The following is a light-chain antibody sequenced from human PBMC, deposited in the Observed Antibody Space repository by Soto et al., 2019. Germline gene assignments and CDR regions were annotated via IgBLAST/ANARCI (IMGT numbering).Light chain of an antibody. Sequence: EIELTQSPGTLSLSPGERATLSCRASQSVRSRFFVWYHQKPGQAPRLVMYGASSRATGIPDRLSGTGSGTDFTLTIRRLEPEDFAVYYCQQYGSTPYTYGLG. CDR3: QQYGSTPYT. CDR1: QSVRSRF. CDR2: GAS. J-gene: IGKJ2*01. V-gene: IGKV3-20*01.